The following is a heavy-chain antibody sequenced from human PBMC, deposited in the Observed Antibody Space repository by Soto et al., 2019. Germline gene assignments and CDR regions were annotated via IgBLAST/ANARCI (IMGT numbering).Heavy chain of an antibody. Sequence: SVKGSCKASGDTISSYAISWVRQAPGQGLEWMGGIIPIFGTANYAQKFQGRVTITADESTSTAYVELSSLRSEDTAVYYCVYDSSGYCFDYWGQGTLVTVSS. CDR1: GDTISSYA. CDR2: IIPIFGTA. V-gene: IGHV1-69*13. D-gene: IGHD3-22*01. J-gene: IGHJ4*02. CDR3: VYDSSGYCFDY.